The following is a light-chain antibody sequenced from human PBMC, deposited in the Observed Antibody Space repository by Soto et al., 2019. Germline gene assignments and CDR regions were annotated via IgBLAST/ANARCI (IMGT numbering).Light chain of an antibody. CDR1: QSLLHSNGYNY. Sequence: DIVMTQSPLSLPVTPGEPASISCRSSQSLLHSNGYNYLDWYLQKPGQSPQLLIYLGSNRASGVPDRFSGSGSGKDFTLKISRVEAEDVGVYYCMQALQISSTFGQGTRLEIK. CDR3: MQALQISST. J-gene: IGKJ5*01. V-gene: IGKV2-28*01. CDR2: LGS.